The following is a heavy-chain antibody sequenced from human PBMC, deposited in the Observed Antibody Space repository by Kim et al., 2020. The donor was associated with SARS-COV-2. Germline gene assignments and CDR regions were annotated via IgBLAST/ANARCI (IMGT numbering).Heavy chain of an antibody. CDR2: IDPSDSYT. CDR3: ARQSCQWLGDYFDY. J-gene: IGHJ4*02. Sequence: GESLKISCKGSGYSFTSYWISWVRQMPGKGLEWMGRIDPSDSYTNYSPSFQGHVNISADKSISTAYPQWSSLKASDTDMYYCARQSCQWLGDYFDYWGQGTLVTVSS. CDR1: GYSFTSYW. V-gene: IGHV5-10-1*01. D-gene: IGHD6-19*01.